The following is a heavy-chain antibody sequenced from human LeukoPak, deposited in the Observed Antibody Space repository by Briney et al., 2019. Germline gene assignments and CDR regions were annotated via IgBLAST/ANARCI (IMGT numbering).Heavy chain of an antibody. Sequence: GGSLRLSCAASGFTFSKAWMIWVRQAPGKGLEWVARIKTKPEGGTTDYAAPVKGRFTISRDDSINTLYLQMNSLKTEDTAVYYCTSSGSRWDYFDYWGQGTLVTVSS. CDR3: TSSGSRWDYFDY. V-gene: IGHV3-15*05. D-gene: IGHD4-23*01. CDR2: IKTKPEGGTT. CDR1: GFTFSKAW. J-gene: IGHJ4*02.